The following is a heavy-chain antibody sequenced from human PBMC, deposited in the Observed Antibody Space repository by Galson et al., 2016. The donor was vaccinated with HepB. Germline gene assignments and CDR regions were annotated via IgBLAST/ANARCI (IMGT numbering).Heavy chain of an antibody. CDR2: VGTTGSTT. Sequence: SLRLSCAASGFTFSSYAMTWVRQAPGKGPEWVSSVGTTGSTTYYADSVKGRFTISRDNSKNTLYLQINSLRADDTAVYYCAKVGQWRAFDYWGQGTLVTVS. CDR3: AKVGQWRAFDY. V-gene: IGHV3-23*01. CDR1: GFTFSSYA. D-gene: IGHD6-19*01. J-gene: IGHJ4*02.